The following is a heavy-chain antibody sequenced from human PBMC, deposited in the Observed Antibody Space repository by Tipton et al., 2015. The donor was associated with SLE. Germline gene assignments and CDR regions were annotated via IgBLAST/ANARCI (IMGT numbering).Heavy chain of an antibody. CDR3: ASPTGLVTPFHDLDI. Sequence: TLSLTCTVSGGSMSSDTYYWSWIRQPAGKGLECIGHVSSRGSPTYHPSLKSRVTISVDTSKKQFSLKLTSVTAADTAVYYCASPTGLVTPFHDLDIWGQGTMVTVSS. CDR1: GGSMSSDTYY. CDR2: VSSRGSP. D-gene: IGHD3/OR15-3a*01. J-gene: IGHJ3*02. V-gene: IGHV4-61*09.